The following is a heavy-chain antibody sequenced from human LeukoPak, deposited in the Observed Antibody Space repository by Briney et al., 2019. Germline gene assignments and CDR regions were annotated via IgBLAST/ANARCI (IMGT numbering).Heavy chain of an antibody. Sequence: GGSLRLSCAASGFTVSSNYMSWVRQAPGKGLEWVSVVYSGGSTYYADSVKGRFTISRDNSKNTLYLQMNSLRPEDTAVYYCAKTGSRGGTFRPSYYYYYTDVWGEGTTVTISS. CDR3: AKTGSRGGTFRPSYYYYYTDV. D-gene: IGHD3-9*01. CDR1: GFTVSSNY. CDR2: VYSGGST. J-gene: IGHJ6*03. V-gene: IGHV3-53*05.